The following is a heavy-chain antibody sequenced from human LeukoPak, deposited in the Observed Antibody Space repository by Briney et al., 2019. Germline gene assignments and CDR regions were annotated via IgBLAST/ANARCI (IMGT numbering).Heavy chain of an antibody. J-gene: IGHJ3*02. CDR2: IYYSGST. CDR3: ARPPATFPDAFDI. CDR1: GGSISNYY. Sequence: PSETLSLTCTVSGGSISNYYWSWIRQPPGKGLEWIGSIYYSGSTYYNPSLKSRVTISVDTSKNQFSLKLSSVTAADTAVYYCARPPATFPDAFDIWGQGTMVTVSS. D-gene: IGHD3-16*01. V-gene: IGHV4-59*05.